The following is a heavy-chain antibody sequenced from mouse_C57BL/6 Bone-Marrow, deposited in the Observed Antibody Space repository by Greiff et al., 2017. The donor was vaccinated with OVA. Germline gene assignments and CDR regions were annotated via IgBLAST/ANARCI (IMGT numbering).Heavy chain of an antibody. D-gene: IGHD1-1*01. CDR3: EIYYYGSSYAMDY. CDR1: GYTFTSYW. J-gene: IGHJ4*01. CDR2: IYPGSGST. V-gene: IGHV1-55*01. Sequence: QVQLQQPGAELVKPGASVKMSCKASGYTFTSYWITWVKQRPGQGLEWIGDIYPGSGSTNYNEKLKSKATLTVDTSSSTAYMQLSSLTSEDSAVYYCEIYYYGSSYAMDYWGQGTSVTVSS.